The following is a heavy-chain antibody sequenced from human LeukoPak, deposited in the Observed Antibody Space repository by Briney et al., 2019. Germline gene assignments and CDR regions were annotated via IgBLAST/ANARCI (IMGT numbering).Heavy chain of an antibody. CDR1: GFSLFYYS. Sequence: GGSLRLSCADSGFSLFYYSMNWIRQAPGKGLEWVASISSSSSYIYYADSVKGRFTISRDNAKNSLYLQMNSLRAEDTAVYYCAKRLYYFDYWGQGTLVTVSS. CDR2: ISSSSSYI. J-gene: IGHJ4*02. V-gene: IGHV3-21*04. D-gene: IGHD1-1*01. CDR3: AKRLYYFDY.